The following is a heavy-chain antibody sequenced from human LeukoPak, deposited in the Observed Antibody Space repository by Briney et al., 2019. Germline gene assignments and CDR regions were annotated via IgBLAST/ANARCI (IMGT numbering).Heavy chain of an antibody. CDR3: ARGTSSGWDYYFDY. CDR1: GVTFEDYY. V-gene: IGHV3-11*01. J-gene: IGHJ4*02. CDR2: ISSSGSTI. D-gene: IGHD6-19*01. Sequence: GGSLRLSCKGSGVTFEDYYMSWIRQAPGKGLEWVSYISSSGSTIYYADSVKGRFTISRDNAKNSLYLQMNSLRAEDTAVYYCARGTSSGWDYYFDYWGQGTLVIVSS.